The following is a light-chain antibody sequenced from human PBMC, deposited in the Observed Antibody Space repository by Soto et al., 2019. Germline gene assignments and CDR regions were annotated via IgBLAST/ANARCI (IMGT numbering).Light chain of an antibody. CDR2: GNS. V-gene: IGLV1-40*01. Sequence: QSVLTQPPSVSGAPGQRVTISCTGSASNIGAGFDVHWYHHLPGTAPKLLIYGNSNRPSGVPDRFSGSKSGTSASLAITGLQAEDEADYYCQSYDTSLSAWVFGGGTKLTV. CDR1: ASNIGAGFD. J-gene: IGLJ2*01. CDR3: QSYDTSLSAWV.